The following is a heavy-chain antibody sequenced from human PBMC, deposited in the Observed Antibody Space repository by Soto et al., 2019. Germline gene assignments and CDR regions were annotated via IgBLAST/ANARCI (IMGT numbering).Heavy chain of an antibody. J-gene: IGHJ4*02. V-gene: IGHV1-69*02. D-gene: IGHD3-10*01. CDR3: ATNYGSGSTVFDY. CDR1: GDTFNFYT. CDR2: TIPMLGMA. Sequence: QVQLVQSGAEVKKPGSSVKVSCTASGDTFNFYTISWVRQAPGQGLEWMGRTIPMLGMADYPQKFQGRVTISADKSTSTVYMPLPRLRSEDTAVYYCATNYGSGSTVFDYWGQGTLVTVSS.